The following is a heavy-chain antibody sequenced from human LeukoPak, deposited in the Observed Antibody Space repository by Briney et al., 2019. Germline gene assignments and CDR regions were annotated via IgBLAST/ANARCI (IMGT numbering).Heavy chain of an antibody. CDR3: ARVLGVATTRGFFDY. CDR1: GDSVSSNSAA. D-gene: IGHD5-12*01. J-gene: IGHJ4*02. CDR2: TYYRSKWYS. V-gene: IGHV6-1*01. Sequence: PSQTLSLTCAISGDSVSSNSAAWNWIRQSPSRGLEWLGTTYYRSKWYSDYAVSVKSRITINPDTSKNQFSLHLNSVTPGDTAVYYCARVLGVATTRGFFDYWGQGTLVTVSS.